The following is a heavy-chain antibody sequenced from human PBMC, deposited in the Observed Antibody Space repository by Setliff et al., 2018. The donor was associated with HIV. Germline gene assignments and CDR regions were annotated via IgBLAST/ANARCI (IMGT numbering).Heavy chain of an antibody. CDR1: GGSLSGYY. Sequence: SETLSLTCAVYGGSLSGYYWSWIRQPPGKGLEWIGEFNHGRSTKYNPSLKSRVTISVDTSKNQFSLKLSSVTAADTAVYYCARGARLLAGYSDRWDYYYMAVWGKGTTVTVSS. CDR2: FNHGRST. J-gene: IGHJ6*03. V-gene: IGHV4-34*01. D-gene: IGHD6-13*01. CDR3: ARGARLLAGYSDRWDYYYMAV.